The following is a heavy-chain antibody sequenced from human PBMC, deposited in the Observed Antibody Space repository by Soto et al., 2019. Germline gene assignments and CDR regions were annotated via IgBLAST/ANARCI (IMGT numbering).Heavy chain of an antibody. J-gene: IGHJ4*02. CDR2: IYYSGST. Sequence: FLTHPVTRSVSCGYINNRGYYRNMIRRPPGKGLEWIGYIYYSGSTYYNPSLKSRVTISVDTSKNQFSLKLSSVTAADTAVSYCARDYGSRLLDSWGQGSLVTGSS. CDR1: CGYINNRGYY. V-gene: IGHV4-30-4*01. D-gene: IGHD3-10*01. CDR3: ARDYGSRLLDS.